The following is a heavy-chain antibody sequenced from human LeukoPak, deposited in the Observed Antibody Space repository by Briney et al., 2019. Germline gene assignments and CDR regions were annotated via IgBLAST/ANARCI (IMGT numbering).Heavy chain of an antibody. V-gene: IGHV3-21*01. Sequence: PGGSLRLSCAGSGFTFSSYSMNWVRQAPGKGLEWVSSISTSSSYIYYADSLKGRFTISRDNAKNSLYLQMNSLRAEDTAVYSCAELGITMIGGVWGKGTTVTISS. J-gene: IGHJ6*04. D-gene: IGHD3-10*02. CDR3: AELGITMIGGV. CDR2: ISTSSSYI. CDR1: GFTFSSYS.